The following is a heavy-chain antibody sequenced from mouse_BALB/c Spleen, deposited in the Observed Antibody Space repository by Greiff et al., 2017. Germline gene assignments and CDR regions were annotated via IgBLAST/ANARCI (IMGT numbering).Heavy chain of an antibody. CDR3: ARHYYGSSYGYFDV. CDR1: GYAFSSSW. D-gene: IGHD1-1*01. Sequence: QVQLQQSGPELVKPGASVKISCKASGYAFSSSWMNWVKQRPGQGLEWIGRIYPGDGDTNYNGKFKGKATLTADKSSSTAYMQLSSLTSVDSAVYFCARHYYGSSYGYFDVWGAGTTVTVSS. J-gene: IGHJ1*01. CDR2: IYPGDGDT. V-gene: IGHV1-82*01.